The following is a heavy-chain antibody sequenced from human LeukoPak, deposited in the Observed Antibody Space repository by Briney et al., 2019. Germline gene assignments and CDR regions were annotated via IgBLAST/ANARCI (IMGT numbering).Heavy chain of an antibody. CDR3: ARSGDSYNYVY. V-gene: IGHV5-51*01. D-gene: IGHD5-24*01. Sequence: GESLKISCKGSGYSFTNYWIGWVRQMPGKGLEWMGIIDPADSDTRYSPSFQGQVTMSADKSISAAYLQWSSLKASDTAMYYCARSGDSYNYVYWGQGTLVTVSS. J-gene: IGHJ4*02. CDR2: IDPADSDT. CDR1: GYSFTNYW.